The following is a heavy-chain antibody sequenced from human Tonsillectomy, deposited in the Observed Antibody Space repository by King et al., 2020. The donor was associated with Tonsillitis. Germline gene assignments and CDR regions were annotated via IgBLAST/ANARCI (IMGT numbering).Heavy chain of an antibody. J-gene: IGHJ4*02. Sequence: HVQLVESGGGVVQPGRSLRLSCAASGFSTSYAMHWVRQAPGKGLEWVAVISYDGGKKYYADPVKGRFTIPRDNSKNTVYLQMSSLRAEDTAVYYCARDGYYDSGTYLDWWGQGTLVTVSS. D-gene: IGHD3-10*01. V-gene: IGHV3-30-3*01. CDR1: GFSTSYA. CDR3: ARDGYYDSGTYLDW. CDR2: ISYDGGKK.